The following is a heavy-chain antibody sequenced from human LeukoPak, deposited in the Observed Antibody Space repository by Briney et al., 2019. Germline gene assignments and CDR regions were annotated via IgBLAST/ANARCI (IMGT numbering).Heavy chain of an antibody. CDR2: IYSSGST. CDR1: GDSISGDDYY. CDR3: ATWGIAVAGTFDY. J-gene: IGHJ4*02. V-gene: IGHV4-30-4*01. Sequence: SQTLSLTCTVSGDSISGDDYYWSWIRQPPGKGLEWIGYIYSSGSTYYNPSLRSRVAISIDTSRSQFSLKLSSVTAADTAVYYCATWGIAVAGTFDYWGQGTLVTVST. D-gene: IGHD6-19*01.